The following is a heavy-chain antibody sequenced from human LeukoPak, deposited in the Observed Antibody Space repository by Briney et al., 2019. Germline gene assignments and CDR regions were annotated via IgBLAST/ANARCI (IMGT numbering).Heavy chain of an antibody. CDR3: ARATTYYYDSSGPTPHFDY. D-gene: IGHD3-22*01. Sequence: NPSETLSLTCTISGGSIIGGTYYWSWIRQAAGKGLEWIGRIYTSGSTKYSPSLQSRVTISVDTSKNQFSLKLDSVTAAGTAVYYCARATTYYYDSSGPTPHFDYWGQGTLVTVSS. CDR1: GGSIIGGTYY. J-gene: IGHJ4*02. CDR2: IYTSGST. V-gene: IGHV4-61*02.